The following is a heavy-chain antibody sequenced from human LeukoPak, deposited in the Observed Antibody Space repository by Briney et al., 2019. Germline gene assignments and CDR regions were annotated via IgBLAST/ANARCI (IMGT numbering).Heavy chain of an antibody. Sequence: GGSLRLSCAASGFTFSSDAMGWVSQAPGEGREWVSDIRGSGGNTYYADTVKGRFTISRDNSKNTLYLQMNSMRAEDTAVYYCTTDLYYDSSGYYCGGFNAFDIWGQGTMVTVSS. V-gene: IGHV3-23*01. CDR3: TTDLYYDSSGYYCGGFNAFDI. D-gene: IGHD3-22*01. CDR1: GFTFSSDA. CDR2: IRGSGGNT. J-gene: IGHJ3*02.